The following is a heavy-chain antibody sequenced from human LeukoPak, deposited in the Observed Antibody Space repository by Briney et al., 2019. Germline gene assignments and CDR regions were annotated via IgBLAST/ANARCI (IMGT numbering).Heavy chain of an antibody. Sequence: GESLKISCKGSGYRFTNYWIGWVRQLPGKGLELMGSIYPGDSDTRYSPSFQGQVTISADKSITTAYLQWSRLKASDTAKYSCTRQGVYYSDSSAYYSWGQGTLVTVSS. CDR2: IYPGDSDT. CDR1: GYRFTNYW. CDR3: TRQGVYYSDSSAYYS. V-gene: IGHV5-51*01. D-gene: IGHD3-22*01. J-gene: IGHJ4*02.